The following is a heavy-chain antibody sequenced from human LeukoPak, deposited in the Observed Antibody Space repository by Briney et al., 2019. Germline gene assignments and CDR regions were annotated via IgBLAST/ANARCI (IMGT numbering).Heavy chain of an antibody. Sequence: GGSLRLSCAASGFTFTMFSMNWLRQAPGKGLGWIAFIRGRSDTTYYADSVQGRFTISRDNAEDSVYLQMNSLRVEDTAVYYCARTYDFGIGPPGDAFDNWGQGTLVTVFS. D-gene: IGHD3-3*01. J-gene: IGHJ3*02. CDR2: IRGRSDTT. CDR3: ARTYDFGIGPPGDAFDN. V-gene: IGHV3-48*01. CDR1: GFTFTMFS.